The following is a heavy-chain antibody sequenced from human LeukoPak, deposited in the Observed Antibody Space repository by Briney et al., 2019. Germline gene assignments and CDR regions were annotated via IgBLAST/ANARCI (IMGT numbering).Heavy chain of an antibody. Sequence: SQTLSLTCAISGDSVTSNSAAWNWIRQSPSRGVEWLGRTYYRSKWYNDYAVSVKSRITINPDTSKNQFSLQLNSVTPEDTAVYYCARDLYRPMYSSFFDYWGQGTLVTVSS. CDR3: ARDLYRPMYSSFFDY. CDR1: GDSVTSNSAA. V-gene: IGHV6-1*01. D-gene: IGHD6-19*01. J-gene: IGHJ4*02. CDR2: TYYRSKWYN.